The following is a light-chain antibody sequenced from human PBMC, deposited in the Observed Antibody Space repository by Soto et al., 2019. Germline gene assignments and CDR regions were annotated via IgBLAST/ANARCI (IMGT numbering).Light chain of an antibody. CDR3: QQYNSYSWT. CDR1: QSISSW. V-gene: IGKV1-5*01. CDR2: DAS. J-gene: IGKJ1*01. Sequence: DIQMTQSPSTLSASVGARVTITCRASQSISSWLAWYQQKPGKAPKLLIYDASSLESGVPSRFSGSGSGTEFTLTISSLQPDDFETYYCQQYNSYSWTFGQGNNVEIK.